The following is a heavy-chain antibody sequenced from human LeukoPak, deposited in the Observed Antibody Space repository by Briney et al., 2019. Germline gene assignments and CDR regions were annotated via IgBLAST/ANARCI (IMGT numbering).Heavy chain of an antibody. CDR2: ISGSGVTT. CDR1: GFTFSSYA. CDR3: AKKVVVGATSPYSDFQD. Sequence: GGSLRLSCVASGFTFSSYAMAWVRQAPGKGLEWVSAISGSGVTTHNAGSVKGRFSIPRDNSKNTLYLQMNSLRAEDTALYYCAKKVVVGATSPYSDFQDWGQGTLVTVSS. D-gene: IGHD1-26*01. J-gene: IGHJ1*01. V-gene: IGHV3-23*01.